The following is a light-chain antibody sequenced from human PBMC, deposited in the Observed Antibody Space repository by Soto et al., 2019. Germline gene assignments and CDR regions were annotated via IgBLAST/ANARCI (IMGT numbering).Light chain of an antibody. Sequence: QSALTQPPSASGSPGQSVTISCTGTTSDIGGYNYVSWYQQHPGKAPKLMIYEVSQRPSGVPDRFSGSKSGNTASLTVSGLQAEDEADYYCGSYAGSTDGVFGGGTKVTVL. CDR1: TSDIGGYNY. J-gene: IGLJ3*02. CDR3: GSYAGSTDGV. V-gene: IGLV2-8*01. CDR2: EVS.